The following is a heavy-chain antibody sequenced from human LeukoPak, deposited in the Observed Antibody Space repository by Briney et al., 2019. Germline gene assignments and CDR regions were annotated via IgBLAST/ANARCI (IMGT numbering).Heavy chain of an antibody. J-gene: IGHJ5*02. V-gene: IGHV4-39*01. CDR3: AILGTGSS. Sequence: SETLSLTCTVSGGSISSSTYYWGWIRQPPGRGLEWIGTIYYRGSTYYNPSLKSRVTISVDTSNNQFSLRLSSVTAADTAVYYCAILGTGSSWGQGILVTVSS. D-gene: IGHD3-10*01. CDR1: GGSISSSTYY. CDR2: IYYRGST.